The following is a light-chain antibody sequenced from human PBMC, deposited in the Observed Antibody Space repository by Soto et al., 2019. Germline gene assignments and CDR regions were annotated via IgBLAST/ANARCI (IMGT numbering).Light chain of an antibody. CDR3: SSYAGSDNYV. J-gene: IGLJ1*01. CDR2: DVS. CDR1: SSDVGGYNS. Sequence: QSALTQPPSASGSPGQSVTISCTGTSSDVGGYNSVSWYQHLPGKAPKLMIYDVSKRPSGVPDRFSGSKSANTASLTVSRLQAEDEADYYCSSYAGSDNYVFGTGTKLTVL. V-gene: IGLV2-8*01.